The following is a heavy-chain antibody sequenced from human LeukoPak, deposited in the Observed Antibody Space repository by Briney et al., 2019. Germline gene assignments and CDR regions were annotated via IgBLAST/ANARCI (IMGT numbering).Heavy chain of an antibody. J-gene: IGHJ5*02. V-gene: IGHV1-18*01. Sequence: ASVKVSCKASGYTFTTYGISWVRQAPGQGLEWMGWISAYNGNTNYAQKLQGRVTMTTDTSTSTAYMELRSLRSDDTAVYYCARATAIVGATTSWFDPWGQGTLVTVSS. D-gene: IGHD1-26*01. CDR3: ARATAIVGATTSWFDP. CDR2: ISAYNGNT. CDR1: GYTFTTYG.